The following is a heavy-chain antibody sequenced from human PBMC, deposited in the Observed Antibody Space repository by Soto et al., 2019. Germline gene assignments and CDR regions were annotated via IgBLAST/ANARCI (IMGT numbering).Heavy chain of an antibody. Sequence: GASVKVSCKASGYTFTSYGISWVRQAPGQGLEWMGWISAYNGNTNYAQKLQGRVTMTTDTSTSTAYMELRSLRSDDTAVYYCARDPGGGYIVATIILGYWGQGTLVTVSS. J-gene: IGHJ4*02. D-gene: IGHD5-12*01. CDR2: ISAYNGNT. CDR1: GYTFTSYG. V-gene: IGHV1-18*01. CDR3: ARDPGGGYIVATIILGY.